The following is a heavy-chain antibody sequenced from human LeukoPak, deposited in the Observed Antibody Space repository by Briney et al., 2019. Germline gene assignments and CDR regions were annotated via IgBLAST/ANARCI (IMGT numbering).Heavy chain of an antibody. V-gene: IGHV3-21*01. CDR3: AKENGGNSFDY. D-gene: IGHD4-23*01. Sequence: PGGSLRLSCAASGFTFSSYSMNWVRQAPGKGLEWVSSISSSSSYIYYADSVKGRFTFSRDNSKNTLYLQMNSLRAEDTAVYYCAKENGGNSFDYWGQGTLVTVSS. J-gene: IGHJ4*02. CDR1: GFTFSSYS. CDR2: ISSSSSYI.